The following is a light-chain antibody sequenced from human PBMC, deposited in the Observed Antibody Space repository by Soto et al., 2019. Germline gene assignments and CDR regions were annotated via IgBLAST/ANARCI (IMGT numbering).Light chain of an antibody. V-gene: IGLV2-14*01. CDR1: SGDVGAYNY. CDR2: DVS. Sequence: QSVLTQPASVSGSPGQSITISCTGTSGDVGAYNYVSWYQQHPGKAPRLMIYDVSNRPSGASNRFSGSKSGNTASLTISGLQAEDEADYYCCSFASSSTYVFGTGTKLTVL. J-gene: IGLJ1*01. CDR3: CSFASSSTYV.